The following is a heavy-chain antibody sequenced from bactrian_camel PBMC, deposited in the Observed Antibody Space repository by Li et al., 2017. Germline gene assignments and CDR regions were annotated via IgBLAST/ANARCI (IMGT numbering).Heavy chain of an antibody. CDR3: ANWGDNY. CDR2: INDGGEQI. Sequence: HVQLVESGGDLVRPGGSLRIACAASGFPFSTYGYDIHWVRQAPGKGLEWVSTINDGGEQIYYADSVKGLFTIARDNAKNTLYLKLNYLKTEDTAMYYCANWGDNYWGQGTQVTVS. D-gene: IGHD5*01. V-gene: IGHV3S1*01. J-gene: IGHJ4*01. CDR1: GFPFSTYGYD.